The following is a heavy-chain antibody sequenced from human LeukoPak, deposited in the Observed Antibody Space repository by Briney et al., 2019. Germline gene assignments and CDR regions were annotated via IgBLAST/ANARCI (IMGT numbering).Heavy chain of an antibody. V-gene: IGHV3-30*18. CDR3: AKDQGFVYSSGWYDY. CDR1: GFTFSSYG. Sequence: SGGSLRLSCAASGFTFSSYGMHWVRQAPGKGLEWVAVISYDGSNKYYADSVKGRFTISRDNSKNTLYLQMNSLRAEDTAVYYCAKDQGFVYSSGWYDYWGQGTLVTVSS. D-gene: IGHD6-19*01. J-gene: IGHJ4*02. CDR2: ISYDGSNK.